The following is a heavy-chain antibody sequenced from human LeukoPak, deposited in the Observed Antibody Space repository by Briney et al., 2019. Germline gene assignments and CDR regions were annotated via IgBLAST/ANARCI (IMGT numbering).Heavy chain of an antibody. J-gene: IGHJ4*02. Sequence: GGSLSLSCAASGFTFSSYAMHWVRQAPGKGLEWVAVISYDGTYKYYADSVKGRFTISRDNSKNTLYLQMNSLRAEDTAVYYCARTPGNGIHYFDCWGQGTLVTVSS. CDR2: ISYDGTYK. CDR3: ARTPGNGIHYFDC. V-gene: IGHV3-30*04. D-gene: IGHD2-8*01. CDR1: GFTFSSYA.